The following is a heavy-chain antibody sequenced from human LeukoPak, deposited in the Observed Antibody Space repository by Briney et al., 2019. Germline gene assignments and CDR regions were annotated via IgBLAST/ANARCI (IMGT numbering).Heavy chain of an antibody. CDR1: GFTGSNNY. CDR2: IHSSGGT. J-gene: IGHJ5*02. Sequence: GGSLRLSCAASGFTGSNNYMSWVRQAPGKGLEWVSAIHSSGGTYYADSVKGRFTISRDTFKNTLYLQINSLRVEDTAVYYCIVFGDSNHWGQGTLVTVSS. D-gene: IGHD4-17*01. CDR3: IVFGDSNH. V-gene: IGHV3-53*01.